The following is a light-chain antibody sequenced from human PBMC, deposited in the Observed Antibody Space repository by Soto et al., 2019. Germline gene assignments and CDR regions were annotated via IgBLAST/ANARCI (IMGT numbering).Light chain of an antibody. CDR1: SSDVGGSNY. CDR2: EVN. Sequence: QSALTQPPSASGSPGQSVTISCTGTSSDVGGSNYVSWYQQHPGKAPKLMIYEVNKRPSGVPDRFSGSKSGNTASLTVSGLQAEDEADYYCSSYAGSNNLIFGGGTKLTVL. V-gene: IGLV2-8*01. CDR3: SSYAGSNNLI. J-gene: IGLJ2*01.